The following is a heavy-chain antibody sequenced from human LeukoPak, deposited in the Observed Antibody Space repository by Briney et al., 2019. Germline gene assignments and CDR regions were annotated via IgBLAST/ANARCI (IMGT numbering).Heavy chain of an antibody. CDR3: ARDSHSSSWTSLFDY. J-gene: IGHJ4*02. CDR2: INSDGSST. V-gene: IGHV3-74*01. Sequence: PGRSLRLSCAASGFTFSSYWMHWVRQAPGKGLVWVSRINSDGSSTSYADSVKGRFTISRDNAKNTLYLQMNSLRAEDTAVYYCARDSHSSSWTSLFDYWGQGTLVTVSS. CDR1: GFTFSSYW. D-gene: IGHD6-13*01.